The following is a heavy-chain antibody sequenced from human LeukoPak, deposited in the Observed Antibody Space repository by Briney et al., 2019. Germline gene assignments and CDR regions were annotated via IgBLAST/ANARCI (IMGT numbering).Heavy chain of an antibody. CDR1: GFTFSSYA. CDR3: ARDRATDYGGNPPFRP. CDR2: ISYDGSNK. Sequence: GGSLRLSCAASGFTFSSYAVHWVRQAPGKGLEWVAVISYDGSNKYYADSVKGRFTISRDNSKNTLYLQMNSLRAEDTAVYYCARDRATDYGGNPPFRPWGQGTLVTVSS. D-gene: IGHD4-23*01. J-gene: IGHJ5*02. V-gene: IGHV3-30-3*01.